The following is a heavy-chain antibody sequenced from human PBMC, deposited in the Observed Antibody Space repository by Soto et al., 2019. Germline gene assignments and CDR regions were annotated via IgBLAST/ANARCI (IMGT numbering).Heavy chain of an antibody. CDR2: ISSNGGTT. Sequence: EVQLAESGGGMVQPGGSLRLSCVASGFTFSSYDMHWVRQAPGKGLEYVSSISSNGGTTYYGNSVKGRFTISRDNSKNTLYLQMGSLRAEDMAFYYCVTRVSANYDYWGQGTLVTVSS. J-gene: IGHJ4*02. D-gene: IGHD1-7*01. V-gene: IGHV3-64*01. CDR1: GFTFSSYD. CDR3: VTRVSANYDY.